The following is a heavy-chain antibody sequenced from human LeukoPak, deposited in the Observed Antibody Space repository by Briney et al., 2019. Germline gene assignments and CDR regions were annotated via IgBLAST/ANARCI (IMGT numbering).Heavy chain of an antibody. J-gene: IGHJ5*02. CDR1: GGTFSSYA. CDR2: IIPIFGTA. Sequence: ASVKVSCKASGGTFSSYAISWVRQAPGQGLEWMGGIIPIFGTANYAQKFQGRDTITADESTSTAYMELSSLRSEDTAVYYCARDRITIFGVARYNWFDPWGQGTLVTVSS. CDR3: ARDRITIFGVARYNWFDP. V-gene: IGHV1-69*13. D-gene: IGHD3-3*01.